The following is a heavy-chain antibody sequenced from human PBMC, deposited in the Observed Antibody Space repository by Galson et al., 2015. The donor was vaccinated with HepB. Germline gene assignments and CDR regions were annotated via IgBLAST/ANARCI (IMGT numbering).Heavy chain of an antibody. V-gene: IGHV4-39*01. CDR3: ARHETANWPSIPHPVDY. CDR2: IYYSGST. CDR1: GGSISSSSYY. Sequence: ETLSLTCTVSGGSISSSSYYWGWIRQPPGKGLEWIGSIYYSGSTYYNPSLKSRVTISVDTSKNQFSLKLSSVTAANTAVYYCARHETANWPSIPHPVDYWGQGTLVTVSS. J-gene: IGHJ4*02. D-gene: IGHD5-24*01.